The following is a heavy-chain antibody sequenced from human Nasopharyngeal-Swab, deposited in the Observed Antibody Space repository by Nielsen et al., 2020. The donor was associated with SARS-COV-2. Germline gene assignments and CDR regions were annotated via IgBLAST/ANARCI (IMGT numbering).Heavy chain of an antibody. Sequence: GGSLRLSCAASGFTFSSYAMSWVRQAPGKGLEWVSAISGSGGSTYYADSVKGRFTISRDNSKNTLYLQMNSLKTEDTAVYYCTRSRYSSGWYRGYYYGMDVWGQGTTVTVSS. CDR2: ISGSGGST. J-gene: IGHJ6*02. CDR3: TRSRYSSGWYRGYYYGMDV. CDR1: GFTFSSYA. D-gene: IGHD6-19*01. V-gene: IGHV3-23*01.